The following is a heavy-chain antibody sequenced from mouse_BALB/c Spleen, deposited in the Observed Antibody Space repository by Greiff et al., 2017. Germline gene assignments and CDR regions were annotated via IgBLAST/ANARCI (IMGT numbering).Heavy chain of an antibody. CDR1: GFSLTSYG. CDR2: IWSGGST. CDR3: ARRYGNYASWFAY. J-gene: IGHJ3*01. D-gene: IGHD2-1*01. Sequence: VKLQESGPGLVQPSQSLSITCTVSGFSLTSYGVHWVRQSPGKGLEWLGVIWSGGSTDYNAAFISRLSISKDNSKSQVFFKMNSLQANDTAIYYCARRYGNYASWFAYWGQGTLVTVSA. V-gene: IGHV2-2*02.